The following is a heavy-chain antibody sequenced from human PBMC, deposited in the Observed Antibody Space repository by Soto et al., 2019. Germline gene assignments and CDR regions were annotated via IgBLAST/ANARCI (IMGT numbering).Heavy chain of an antibody. D-gene: IGHD4-4*01. V-gene: IGHV3-11*01. Sequence: GGSLRLSCEASGFTFSAHYMSWVRQAPGKGLEWVSHISGSGDTIYYADSVKGRFTISRDNAKNSLYLQMNSLRAEDTAVYYCARDRQPSSYIGLDVWGQGTTVTVPS. J-gene: IGHJ6*02. CDR2: ISGSGDTI. CDR1: GFTFSAHY. CDR3: ARDRQPSSYIGLDV.